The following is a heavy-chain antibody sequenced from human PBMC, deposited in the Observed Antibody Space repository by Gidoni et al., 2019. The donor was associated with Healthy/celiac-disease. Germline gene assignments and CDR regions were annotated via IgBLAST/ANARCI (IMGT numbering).Heavy chain of an antibody. CDR2: IKQDGSEK. V-gene: IGHV3-7*01. CDR1: GFTFSSYW. J-gene: IGHJ6*03. CDR3: ARTFGAVQLWLRYYYYYMDV. Sequence: EVQLVESGGGLVQPGGSLRLSCAASGFTFSSYWMSWVRQAPGKGLEWVANIKQDGSEKYYVDSVKGRFTISRDNAKNLLYLQMNSLRAEDTAVYYCARTFGAVQLWLRYYYYYMDVWGKGTTVTVSS. D-gene: IGHD5-18*01.